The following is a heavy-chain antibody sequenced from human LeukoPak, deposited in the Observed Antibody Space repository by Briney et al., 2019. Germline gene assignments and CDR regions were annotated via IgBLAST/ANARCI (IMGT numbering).Heavy chain of an antibody. CDR2: IKQDGSEK. Sequence: GGSLRLSCVASGFTFSSYWMSWVRQAPGKGLEWVANIKQDGSEKYYVDSVKGRFTISRDNARNSLYLQMNSLRAEDTAVYYCARGGSGYSYGKIDYWGQGTLVTVSS. V-gene: IGHV3-7*01. D-gene: IGHD5-18*01. J-gene: IGHJ4*02. CDR3: ARGGSGYSYGKIDY. CDR1: GFTFSSYW.